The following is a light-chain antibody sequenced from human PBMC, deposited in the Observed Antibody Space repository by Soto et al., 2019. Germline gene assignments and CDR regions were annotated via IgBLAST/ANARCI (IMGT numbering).Light chain of an antibody. CDR3: QQYGSSPWT. CDR2: SAS. J-gene: IGKJ1*01. CDR1: QSVSSNY. Sequence: EIVLTQSPGTLSLSPGERATLSCRASQSVSSNYLAWYQQKPGQAPRLLIYSASSRATGIPDRFSGGGSETDFTLTISRLEPEDFAVYYCQQYGSSPWTFGQGTKVEIK. V-gene: IGKV3-20*01.